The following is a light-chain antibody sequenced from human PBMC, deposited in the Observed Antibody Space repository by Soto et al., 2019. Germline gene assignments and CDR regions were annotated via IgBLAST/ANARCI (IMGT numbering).Light chain of an antibody. CDR3: QQYGSATAWT. CDR2: GAS. J-gene: IGKJ1*01. Sequence: EIVLTQSPGTLSLSPGERATLSCRASQSISSSYLAWYQQKPGQAPRLLIYGASKRATGIPDRFSGSGSGTDFTLTISRLESEDLAVYYCQQYGSATAWTFGQGTKVEIK. V-gene: IGKV3-20*01. CDR1: QSISSSY.